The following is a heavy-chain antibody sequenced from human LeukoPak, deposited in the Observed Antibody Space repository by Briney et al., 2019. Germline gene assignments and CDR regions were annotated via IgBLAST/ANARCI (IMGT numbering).Heavy chain of an antibody. D-gene: IGHD1-26*01. J-gene: IGHJ3*02. CDR2: IYHSGST. Sequence: SQTLSLTCTVSGGAISSGGYYWSWIRQPPGKGLEWIGYIYHSGSTYYNPSLKSRVTISVDRSKNQFSLKLSSVTAADTAVYYCASPRRSGSYRDAFDIWGQGTMVTVSS. V-gene: IGHV4-30-2*01. CDR1: GGAISSGGYY. CDR3: ASPRRSGSYRDAFDI.